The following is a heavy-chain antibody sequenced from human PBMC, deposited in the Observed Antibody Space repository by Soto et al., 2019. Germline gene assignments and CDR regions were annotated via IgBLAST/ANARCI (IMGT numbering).Heavy chain of an antibody. D-gene: IGHD5-18*01. CDR1: GGSIDTYY. J-gene: IGHJ6*01. V-gene: IGHV4-59*03. CDR2: IYYSATT. Sequence: SETLSLTCSVSGGSIDTYYWTFFRQAPGRGLECIGNIYYSATTNMNPALEIRVSMSMDRAKNQFSLTLSSVTAADTAVYYCAPTAGTLDNFWSGYGYDLWGPGTKVSVSS. CDR3: APTAGTLDNFWSGYGYDL.